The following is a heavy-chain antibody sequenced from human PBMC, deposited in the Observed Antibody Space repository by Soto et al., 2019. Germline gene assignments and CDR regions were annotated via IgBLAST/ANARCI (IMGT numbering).Heavy chain of an antibody. CDR3: ARDSGSIAARRYYYYGMDV. D-gene: IGHD6-6*01. J-gene: IGHJ6*02. CDR1: GFTFSSYA. CDR2: ISGSGGST. V-gene: IGHV3-23*01. Sequence: EVQLLESGGGLVQPGGSLRLSCAASGFTFSSYAMSWVRQAPGKGLEWVSAISGSGGSTYYADSVKGRFTIYRDNSKNTLYLQMNSLRAEDTAVYYCARDSGSIAARRYYYYGMDVWGQGTTVTVSS.